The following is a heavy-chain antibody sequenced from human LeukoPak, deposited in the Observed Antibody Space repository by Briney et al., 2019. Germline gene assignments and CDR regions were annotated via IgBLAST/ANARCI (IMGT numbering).Heavy chain of an antibody. Sequence: SETLSLTCTVSGGSTSSGGYSWSWIRQHPGKGLEWIGYIYYSGSTYYNPSLKSRVTISVDTSKNQFSLKLSSVTAADTAVYYCARVRCSGGSCYYDYWGQGTLVTVSS. CDR1: GGSTSSGGYS. D-gene: IGHD2-15*01. V-gene: IGHV4-31*03. CDR2: IYYSGST. CDR3: ARVRCSGGSCYYDY. J-gene: IGHJ4*02.